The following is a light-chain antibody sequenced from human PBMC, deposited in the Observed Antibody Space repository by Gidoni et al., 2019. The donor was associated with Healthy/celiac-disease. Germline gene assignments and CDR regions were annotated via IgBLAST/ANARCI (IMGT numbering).Light chain of an antibody. CDR2: GAS. J-gene: IGKJ1*01. V-gene: IGKV3-15*01. CDR1: QSVSSN. Sequence: EIAMTQSPATLSVSPGERASLSCRASQSVSSNLDWYQQKPSQAPRLLIYGASTRAPGIPARFSGSGSGTEFTLTISSLQSEDFAVYYCQQYNNWWTFGQGTKVEIK. CDR3: QQYNNWWT.